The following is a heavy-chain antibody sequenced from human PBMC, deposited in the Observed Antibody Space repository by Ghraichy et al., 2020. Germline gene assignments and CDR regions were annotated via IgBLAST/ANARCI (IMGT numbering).Heavy chain of an antibody. D-gene: IGHD6-19*01. Sequence: GGSLRLSCAASGFTFSSYGMHWVRQAPGKGLEWVSAITDSGGSTYYADSVKGRFTISRDNSKNTLYLQMNSLRAEDTAVYYCAKRSGGWYGYFDYWGQGTLVTVSS. CDR1: GFTFSSYG. J-gene: IGHJ4*02. CDR3: AKRSGGWYGYFDY. CDR2: ITDSGGST. V-gene: IGHV3-23*01.